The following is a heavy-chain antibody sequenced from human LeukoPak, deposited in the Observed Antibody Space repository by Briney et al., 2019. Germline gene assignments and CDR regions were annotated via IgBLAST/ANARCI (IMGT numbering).Heavy chain of an antibody. J-gene: IGHJ6*02. V-gene: IGHV3-30*18. Sequence: GGSLRLSCAASGFTFSSYGMHWVRQAPGKGLEWVAVISYDGNIKYYADSVKGRFTISRDNSKNTLYLQMNSLRAEDTAVYYCAKDQRTSSGFNYYYYGMDVWGQGTTVTVSS. CDR1: GFTFSSYG. CDR2: ISYDGNIK. D-gene: IGHD6-19*01. CDR3: AKDQRTSSGFNYYYYGMDV.